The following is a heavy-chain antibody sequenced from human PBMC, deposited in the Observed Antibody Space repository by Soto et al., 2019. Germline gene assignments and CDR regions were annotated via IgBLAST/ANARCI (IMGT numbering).Heavy chain of an antibody. CDR2: IKSKSDGGTT. CDR1: GITFSNAW. Sequence: EVQPVESGGGLVKPGGSLRLSCAASGITFSNAWMNWVRQAPGKGLEWVGRIKSKSDGGTTDYAAPVKGRFTISRDDYKNTLYLQRDSLTTEDTAVYYCPTDQIRDYWGPGTLVTVSS. V-gene: IGHV3-15*01. J-gene: IGHJ4*02. CDR3: PTDQIRDY.